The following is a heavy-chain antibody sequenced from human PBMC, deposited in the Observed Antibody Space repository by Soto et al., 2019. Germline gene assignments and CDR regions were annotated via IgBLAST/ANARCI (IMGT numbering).Heavy chain of an antibody. V-gene: IGHV3-74*01. Sequence: EVQLMESGGDLVQPGGSLRLSCAASGFTFSTYWMHWVRQDPGKGLVWVSRINSDGSSTRNADSVKGRFTISRDNAKNKLYLQMNSLRAEDTAVYYCARESSGGYSSIDYGGQGSMVTVSS. CDR3: ARESSGGYSSIDY. D-gene: IGHD6-13*01. CDR1: GFTFSTYW. J-gene: IGHJ4*02. CDR2: INSDGSST.